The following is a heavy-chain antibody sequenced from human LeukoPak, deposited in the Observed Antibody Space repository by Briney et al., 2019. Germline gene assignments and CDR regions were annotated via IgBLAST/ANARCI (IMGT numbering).Heavy chain of an antibody. J-gene: IGHJ4*02. CDR2: ISHVGSNK. V-gene: IGHV3-30-3*01. CDR1: GFTFSSFV. D-gene: IGHD3-3*01. Sequence: GGSLRLSRAASGFTFSSFVMHWVRQAPGKGLEWVAVISHVGSNKYYADSVQGRFSISRDNSKSTLYLQMNSLRAEDTAVYYCARDFLRRGYDFWSGYYDYWGQGTLVTVSS. CDR3: ARDFLRRGYDFWSGYYDY.